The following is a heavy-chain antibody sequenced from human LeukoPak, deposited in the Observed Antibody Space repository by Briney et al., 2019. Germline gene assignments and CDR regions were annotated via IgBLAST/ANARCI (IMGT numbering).Heavy chain of an antibody. D-gene: IGHD2-15*01. J-gene: IGHJ4*02. CDR1: GASLSNSF. CDR2: IYTRGTT. Sequence: SETLSLTCTFSGASLSNSFCSWIRQPAGKGLEWIGRIYTRGTTNYNPSLKSRVTLSVDTSNNQFSLKMTSVTAADTALYYCAKAPGGCGGTCAFAYWGQGTLATVYS. V-gene: IGHV4-4*07. CDR3: AKAPGGCGGTCAFAY.